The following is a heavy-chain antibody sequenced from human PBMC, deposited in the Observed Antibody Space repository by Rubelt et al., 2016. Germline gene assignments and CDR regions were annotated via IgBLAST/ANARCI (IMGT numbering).Heavy chain of an antibody. CDR2: ISSSSSYI. CDR3: AREDSYYDSSGPPPYFDY. CDR1: GFTFSSYS. D-gene: IGHD3-22*01. Sequence: EVQLVESGGGLVKPGGSLRLSCAASGFTFSSYSMNWVRQAPGKGLEWVSSISSSSSYIYYADSVKGRFTISRDNAKNSLYLQMNSLRAEDTAVYYCAREDSYYDSSGPPPYFDYWGQGTLVTVSS. V-gene: IGHV3-21*01. J-gene: IGHJ4*02.